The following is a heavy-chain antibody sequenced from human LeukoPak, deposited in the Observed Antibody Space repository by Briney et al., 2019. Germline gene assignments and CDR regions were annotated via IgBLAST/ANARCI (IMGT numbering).Heavy chain of an antibody. Sequence: GGSLRLSCAASGFTFSSYWMNWARQAPGKGLVWVSHINPDGSQTNYADSVTGRFTISRDNAKNTLYLQMNSLRAEDTAVYYCARDPVRRDSYWGQGTLVTVSS. D-gene: IGHD3-10*01. V-gene: IGHV3-74*01. J-gene: IGHJ4*02. CDR3: ARDPVRRDSY. CDR2: INPDGSQT. CDR1: GFTFSSYW.